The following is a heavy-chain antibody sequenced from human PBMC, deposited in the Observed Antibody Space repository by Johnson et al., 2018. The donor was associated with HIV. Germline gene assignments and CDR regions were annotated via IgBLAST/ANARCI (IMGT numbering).Heavy chain of an antibody. Sequence: QLVESGGGVVQPWRSLRLSCAASGFTFSSYAMHWVRQAPGKGLEWVTIISYDGSNKYYADSVKGRFTISRDNSKNTLYLQMNSLRAEDTAVYYCARFGDMATSFHGFDIWGQGTMVTVSS. CDR3: ARFGDMATSFHGFDI. CDR2: ISYDGSNK. CDR1: GFTFSSYA. V-gene: IGHV3-30-3*01. D-gene: IGHD5-24*01. J-gene: IGHJ3*02.